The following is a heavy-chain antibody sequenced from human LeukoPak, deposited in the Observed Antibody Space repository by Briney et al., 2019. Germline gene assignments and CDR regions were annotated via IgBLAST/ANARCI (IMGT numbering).Heavy chain of an antibody. CDR1: GYSVSSGYF. D-gene: IGHD3/OR15-3a*01. V-gene: IGHV4-38-2*02. CDR3: ARQTGSGLFTLP. CDR2: MYHTGTT. J-gene: IGHJ4*02. Sequence: PSETLSLTCTVSGYSVSSGYFWGWIRQPPGKRLEWIGNMYHTGTTYYNPSLKSRVTITIDTSKNQFSLRLTSVTATDTAMYYCARQTGSGLFTLPGGQGTLVTVSS.